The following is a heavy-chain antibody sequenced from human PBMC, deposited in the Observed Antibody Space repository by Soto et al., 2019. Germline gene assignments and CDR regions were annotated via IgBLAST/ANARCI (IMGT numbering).Heavy chain of an antibody. CDR3: ARARYCSGGSCYFDY. CDR1: GGTFSSYT. V-gene: IGHV1-69*02. J-gene: IGHJ4*02. D-gene: IGHD2-15*01. CDR2: IIPILGIA. Sequence: QVQLVQSGAEVKKPGSSVKVSCKASGGTFSSYTISWVRQAPGQGLEWMGRIIPILGIANYAQKFQGRVTITADKSTSTACMELSSLRSEDTAVYYCARARYCSGGSCYFDYWGQGTLVTVSS.